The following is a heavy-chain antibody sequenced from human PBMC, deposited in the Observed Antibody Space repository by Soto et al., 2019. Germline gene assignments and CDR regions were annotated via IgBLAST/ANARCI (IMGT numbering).Heavy chain of an antibody. J-gene: IGHJ4*02. CDR3: AKRDSGSGRSPPLINY. D-gene: IGHD3-10*01. V-gene: IGHV3-23*01. CDR2: VGGGGDNT. CDR1: GFTFSSYS. Sequence: EVQLLESGGGWVQPGGSLRLSCAASGFTFSSYSMNWVRQAPGKGLEWVASVGGGGDNTFYADSVKGRFTISRDDSQNTLYLQMNSLRPEDTAVYCCAKRDSGSGRSPPLINYWGQGTLVTVSS.